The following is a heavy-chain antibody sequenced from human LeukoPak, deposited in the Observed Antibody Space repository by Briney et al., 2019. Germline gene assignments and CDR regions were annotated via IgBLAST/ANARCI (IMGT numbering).Heavy chain of an antibody. Sequence: PGGSLRLSCTASEFTFSNYAMSWVRQAPGKGLEWVSSLSGSATITYYADSVKGRFTISRDNSKNTLYLQMNSLRAEDTAVYYCAKDSTKTLYYYDSSGSNFDYWGQGTLVTVSS. V-gene: IGHV3-23*01. CDR2: LSGSATIT. J-gene: IGHJ4*02. D-gene: IGHD3-22*01. CDR1: EFTFSNYA. CDR3: AKDSTKTLYYYDSSGSNFDY.